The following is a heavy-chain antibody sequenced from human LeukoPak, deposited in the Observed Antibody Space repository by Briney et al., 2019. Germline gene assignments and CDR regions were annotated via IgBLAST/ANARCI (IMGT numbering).Heavy chain of an antibody. CDR1: GFTFSGYA. J-gene: IGHJ3*02. CDR3: ARAADSYAFDI. D-gene: IGHD6-25*01. V-gene: IGHV3-30-3*01. Sequence: GGSLRLSCAASGFTFSGYAMHWVRQAPGKGLEWVAVISYDGSNKYYADSVKGRFTISRDNSKNTLYLQMNSLRAEDTAVYYCARAADSYAFDIWGQGTMVTVSS. CDR2: ISYDGSNK.